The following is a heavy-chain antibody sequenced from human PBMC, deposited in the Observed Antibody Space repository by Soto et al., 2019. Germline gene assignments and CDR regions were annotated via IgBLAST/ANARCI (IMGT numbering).Heavy chain of an antibody. J-gene: IGHJ5*02. V-gene: IGHV3-72*01. CDR1: GFSASDHY. CDR3: ARSTRQAAPGSNILYNWFDP. D-gene: IGHD6-13*01. Sequence: GGSLRLSCAASGFSASDHYIDWVRQAPGKGLEWVGRSRNKANSYTTEYAASVKGRFPISRDDSTNSLYLQMNTLKPEDTAVYYCARSTRQAAPGSNILYNWFDPWGQGTLVTVSS. CDR2: SRNKANSYTT.